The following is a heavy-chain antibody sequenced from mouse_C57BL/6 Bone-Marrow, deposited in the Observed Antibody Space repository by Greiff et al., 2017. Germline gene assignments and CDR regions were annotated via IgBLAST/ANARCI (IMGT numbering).Heavy chain of an antibody. Sequence: EVKLMESGGGLVQPGGSMKLSCVASGFTFSNYWMNWVRQSPEKGLEWVAQIRLKSDNYATHYAESVKGRFTISRDDSKSSVYLQMNNLRAEDTGIYYCTRLLRSYAMDYWGQGTSVTVSS. CDR1: GFTFSNYW. V-gene: IGHV6-3*01. CDR3: TRLLRSYAMDY. D-gene: IGHD1-1*01. CDR2: IRLKSDNYAT. J-gene: IGHJ4*01.